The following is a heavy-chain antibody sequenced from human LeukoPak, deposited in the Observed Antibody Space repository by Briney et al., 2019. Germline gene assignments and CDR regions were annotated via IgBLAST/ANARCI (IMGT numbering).Heavy chain of an antibody. V-gene: IGHV1-46*01. J-gene: IGHJ4*02. CDR2: INPSGGST. D-gene: IGHD2-21*02. Sequence: ASVKVSCKASGYTFTSYYMHWVRQAPGQGLEWMGIINPSGGSTSYAQKFQGRVTMTRRTSISTAYMELSSLRSDDTAVYYCARGGSRVVTYGNFDYWGQGTLVTVSS. CDR1: GYTFTSYY. CDR3: ARGGSRVVTYGNFDY.